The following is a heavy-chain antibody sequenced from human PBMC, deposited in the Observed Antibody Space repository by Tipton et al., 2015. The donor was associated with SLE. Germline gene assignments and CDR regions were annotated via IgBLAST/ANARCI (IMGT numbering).Heavy chain of an antibody. Sequence: SLRLSCAASGFIFDSYVMHWLRRAPGKGLEWVALISYDGKNKYYADSVRGRFTISRDNSKDTVDLQMNSLRTEDTAVYYCARTADCSSTSCYTGGGYFHHWGQGALVTVSS. CDR1: GFIFDSYV. D-gene: IGHD2-2*02. V-gene: IGHV3-30*03. CDR3: ARTADCSSTSCYTGGGYFHH. J-gene: IGHJ1*01. CDR2: ISYDGKNK.